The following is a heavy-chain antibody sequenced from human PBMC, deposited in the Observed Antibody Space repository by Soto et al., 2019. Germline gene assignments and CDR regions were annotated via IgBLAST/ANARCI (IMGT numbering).Heavy chain of an antibody. Sequence: EVQLVESGGGLVQPGRSLRLSCAASGFTFDASAMHWVRHAPGKGLEWVSGISWNSGSIGYADSVKGRFTISRDNAKNSLYLQMNSLRAEDTALYYCAKDIRRQQLRPGDFDYWGQGTLVTVSS. CDR2: ISWNSGSI. D-gene: IGHD6-13*01. CDR3: AKDIRRQQLRPGDFDY. V-gene: IGHV3-9*01. J-gene: IGHJ4*02. CDR1: GFTFDASA.